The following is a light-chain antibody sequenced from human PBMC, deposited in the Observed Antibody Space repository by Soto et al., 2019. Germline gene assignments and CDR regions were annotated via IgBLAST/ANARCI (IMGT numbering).Light chain of an antibody. CDR1: QSVSSN. J-gene: IGKJ4*01. CDR3: QQYNNWPLT. CDR2: GAS. V-gene: IGKV3-15*01. Sequence: EIVMTQSPATLSVSPGERATLSCRASQSVSSNLAWYQQKPGQAPRLLIYGASTRATGIPGRFSSSGSGTEFTLTISSLQSEDFSVYYWQQYNNWPLTFGGGTKVEIK.